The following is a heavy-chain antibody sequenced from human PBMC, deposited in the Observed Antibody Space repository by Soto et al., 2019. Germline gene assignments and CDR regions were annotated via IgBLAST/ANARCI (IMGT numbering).Heavy chain of an antibody. V-gene: IGHV4-59*01. D-gene: IGHD4-17*01. J-gene: IGHJ4*02. CDR2: IYYSGST. Sequence: SETLSLTCTVSGGSISSYYWSWIRQPPGKGLEWIGYIYYSGSTNYNPSLKSRVTISVDTSKNQFSLKLSSVTAADTAVYYCARFRLLTTSFDYWGQGTLVTVSS. CDR3: ARFRLLTTSFDY. CDR1: GGSISSYY.